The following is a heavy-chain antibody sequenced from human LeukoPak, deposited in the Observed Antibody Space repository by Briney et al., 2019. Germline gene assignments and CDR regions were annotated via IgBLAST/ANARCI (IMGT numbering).Heavy chain of an antibody. CDR2: IYYSGST. CDR1: GGSISSYY. D-gene: IGHD3-3*01. J-gene: IGHJ3*02. V-gene: IGHV4-59*01. Sequence: SETLSLTCTVSGGSISSYYWSWIRQPPGKGLEWIGYIYYSGSTNYNPSLKSRVTISVDTSKNQFSLKLSSVTAADTAVYYCARDGGYDFWSGYYAFDIWGQGTMVTVSS. CDR3: ARDGGYDFWSGYYAFDI.